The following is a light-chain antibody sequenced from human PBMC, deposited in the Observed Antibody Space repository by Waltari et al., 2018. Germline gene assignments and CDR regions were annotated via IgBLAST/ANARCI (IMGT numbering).Light chain of an antibody. CDR1: QSVFNY. CDR2: DTS. V-gene: IGKV3-11*01. J-gene: IGKJ4*01. CDR3: QQGSILPLT. Sequence: VLTQSPATLSLSAGERATLSCRASQSVFNYLAWYQQKRGQAPRLLIYDTSKRATGIPARFSGSGSWTDFTLTISNLEADDFALYYCQQGSILPLTFGGGTKVEIK.